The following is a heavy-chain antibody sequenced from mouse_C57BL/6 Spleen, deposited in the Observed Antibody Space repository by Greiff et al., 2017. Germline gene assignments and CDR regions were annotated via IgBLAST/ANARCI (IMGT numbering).Heavy chain of an antibody. J-gene: IGHJ4*01. CDR2: ISDGGSYT. V-gene: IGHV5-4*03. CDR1: GFTFSSYA. D-gene: IGHD3-1*01. Sequence: EVKLLESGGGLVKPGGSLKLSCAASGFTFSSYAMSWVRQTPEKRLEWVATISDGGSYTYYPDNVKGRFTISRDNAKNNLYLQMSHLKSEDTAMYYCARGGLLFAMDYWGQGTSVTVSS. CDR3: ARGGLLFAMDY.